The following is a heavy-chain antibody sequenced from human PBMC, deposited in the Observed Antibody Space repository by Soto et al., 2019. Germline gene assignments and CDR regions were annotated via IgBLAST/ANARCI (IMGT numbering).Heavy chain of an antibody. V-gene: IGHV1-69*01. CDR3: TRHRGYSSGYWGQDF. CDR1: GVAFVRYA. J-gene: IGHJ4*02. CDR2: IVPMFDTT. Sequence: QVQLVQSGTEVKKPGSSVKVSCKASGVAFVRYAINWVRQAPGQGLEWMGGIVPMFDTTNYAQRFQGRVTVTADESTSTVYLELTRLRSEDTGMYYCTRHRGYSSGYWGQDFWGQGTLVTVSS. D-gene: IGHD2-15*01.